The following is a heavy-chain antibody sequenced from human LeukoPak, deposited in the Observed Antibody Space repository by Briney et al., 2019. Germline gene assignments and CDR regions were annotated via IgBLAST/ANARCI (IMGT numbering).Heavy chain of an antibody. J-gene: IGHJ5*02. CDR3: ARDEQQLPYNWFDP. CDR1: GGPISVDY. CDR2: IYYSGST. D-gene: IGHD6-13*01. Sequence: SETLSLTCIVSGGPISVDYWGWIRQPPGKGLEWIGSIYYSGSTYYHPSLKSRVTISVDTSKNQFSLKLSSVTAADTAVYYCARDEQQLPYNWFDPWGQGTLVTVSS. V-gene: IGHV4-39*07.